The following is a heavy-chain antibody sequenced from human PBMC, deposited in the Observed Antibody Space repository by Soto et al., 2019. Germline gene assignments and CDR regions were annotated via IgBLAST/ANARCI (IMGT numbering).Heavy chain of an antibody. J-gene: IGHJ2*01. CDR1: GGTFSTFG. Sequence: QVQLVQSGAEVKKTGSSVKVSCKTSGGTFSTFGISWVRQAPGQGLEWMGGIIPFFGTAEYSQKFEDRITITADESTNTVYMDLRSLTSEDTAIYYCARAVGKYSGGFRRRLTYWYFDLWGRGTLVAVSS. CDR2: IIPFFGTA. V-gene: IGHV1-69*01. CDR3: ARAVGKYSGGFRRRLTYWYFDL. D-gene: IGHD1-26*01.